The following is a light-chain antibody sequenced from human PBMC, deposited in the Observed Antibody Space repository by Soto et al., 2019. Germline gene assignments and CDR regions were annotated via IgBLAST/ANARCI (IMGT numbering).Light chain of an antibody. J-gene: IGKJ1*01. CDR2: GAS. Sequence: EVVLTQSPGNLSLSPGERATLSCRASQTVSSSYLAWYQQKPGQAPRLLIYGASSRATGIPDRFSGSGSGTDFTLTNSRLEPEDFAVYYCQQYGSSRTFGQGTKVDIK. CDR3: QQYGSSRT. CDR1: QTVSSSY. V-gene: IGKV3-20*01.